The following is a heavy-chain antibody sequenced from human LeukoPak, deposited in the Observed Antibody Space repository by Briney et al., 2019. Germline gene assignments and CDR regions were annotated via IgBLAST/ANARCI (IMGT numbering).Heavy chain of an antibody. Sequence: SGGSISSYYWSWIRQPXGKGLXWXXXXXXSGSTNYNPSLKSRVTISVDTSKNQFSLKLSSVTAADTAVYYCARASRGLRYFDWLGDAFDIWGQGTMVTVSS. CDR2: XXXSGST. D-gene: IGHD3-9*01. CDR3: ARASRGLRYFDWLGDAFDI. V-gene: IGHV4-59*01. CDR1: GGSISSYY. J-gene: IGHJ3*02.